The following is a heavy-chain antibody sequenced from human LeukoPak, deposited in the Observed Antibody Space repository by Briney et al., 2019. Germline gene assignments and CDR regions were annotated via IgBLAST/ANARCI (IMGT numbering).Heavy chain of an antibody. CDR2: ISGDGEST. V-gene: IGHV3-23*01. CDR3: VKDRDCSSTGCYVFAN. J-gene: IGHJ4*02. CDR1: GVTLRNYA. Sequence: GGSLRLSCAASGVTLRNYAMTWIRQAPGKGLQWAPVISGDGESTYYADSVRGRFTISRDNSKNTMYLQMNNVRAEDTAIYYCVKDRDCSSTGCYVFANWGQGTLVTVSS. D-gene: IGHD2-2*01.